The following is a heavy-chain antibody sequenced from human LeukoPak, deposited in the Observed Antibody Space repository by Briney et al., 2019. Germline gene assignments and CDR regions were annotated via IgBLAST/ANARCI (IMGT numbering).Heavy chain of an antibody. CDR3: AKDLKTGGRGLRYYFDY. D-gene: IGHD3-10*01. CDR1: GFTFSSYG. Sequence: PGGSLRLSCAASGFTFSSYGMSWVRQAPGKGLEWVSAISGSGGSTYYADSVKGRFTISRDNSKNTLYLQMNSLRAEDTAVYYCAKDLKTGGRGLRYYFDYWGQGTLVTVSS. J-gene: IGHJ4*02. CDR2: ISGSGGST. V-gene: IGHV3-23*01.